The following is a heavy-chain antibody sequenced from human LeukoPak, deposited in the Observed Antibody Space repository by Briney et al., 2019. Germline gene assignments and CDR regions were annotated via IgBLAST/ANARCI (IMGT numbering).Heavy chain of an antibody. D-gene: IGHD2-2*01. V-gene: IGHV1-8*01. J-gene: IGHJ6*02. Sequence: APVKVSCKASGYTFTSYDINWVRHATGQGLEWMGWMNPNSGNTGYAQKFQGRVTMTRNTSISTAYMELSSLRSEDTAVYYCARVPSIVVVPAAILGYYYYYGMDVWGQGTTVTVSS. CDR2: MNPNSGNT. CDR1: GYTFTSYD. CDR3: ARVPSIVVVPAAILGYYYYYGMDV.